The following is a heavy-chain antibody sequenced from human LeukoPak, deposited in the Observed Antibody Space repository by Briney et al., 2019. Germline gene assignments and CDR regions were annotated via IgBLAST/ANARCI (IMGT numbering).Heavy chain of an antibody. D-gene: IGHD4-11*01. CDR3: ARRIAVGNYFDP. CDR1: GGSISTYY. Sequence: SETLSLTCTFSGGSISTYYWSWIRQPPGKGLEWIGYVYYTGSTHYNPSLKSRVTIFLDTSKNQFSLRLRSVTAADTAVYYCARRIAVGNYFDPWGQGTLVTVSS. CDR2: VYYTGST. J-gene: IGHJ5*02. V-gene: IGHV4-59*08.